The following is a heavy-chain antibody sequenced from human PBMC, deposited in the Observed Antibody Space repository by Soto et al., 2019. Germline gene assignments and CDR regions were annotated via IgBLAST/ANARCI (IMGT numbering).Heavy chain of an antibody. CDR3: VRVGGSGWTLDF. J-gene: IGHJ4*02. V-gene: IGHV1-3*04. CDR2: INTGNGNT. Sequence: ASVKVSCKASGYTFTNYAMHWMRQAPGQRLEWMGWINTGNGNTKYSQNLQGRVTITRDTSASTVYMELSSLRSEVTAVYYCVRVGGSGWTLDFWGQGILVTVSS. D-gene: IGHD6-25*01. CDR1: GYTFTNYA.